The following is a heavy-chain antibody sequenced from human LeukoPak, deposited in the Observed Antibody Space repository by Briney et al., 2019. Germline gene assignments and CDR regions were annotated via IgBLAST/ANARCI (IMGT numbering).Heavy chain of an antibody. V-gene: IGHV1-18*04. CDR1: GYTFTGYY. D-gene: IGHD2-15*01. CDR3: ARDLGGMVVVAAKKVKGFDY. Sequence: ASVKVSCKASGYTFTGYYMHWVRQAPGQGLERMGWISAYNGNTNYAQKLQGRVTMTTDTSTSTAYMELRSLRSDDTAVYYCARDLGGMVVVAAKKVKGFDYWGQGTLVTVSS. CDR2: ISAYNGNT. J-gene: IGHJ4*02.